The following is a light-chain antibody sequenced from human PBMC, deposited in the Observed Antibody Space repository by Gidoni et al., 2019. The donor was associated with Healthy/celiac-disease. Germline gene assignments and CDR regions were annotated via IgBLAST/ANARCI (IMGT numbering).Light chain of an antibody. CDR2: DAS. CDR3: QQRSNWPPT. J-gene: IGKJ3*01. V-gene: IGKV3-11*01. CDR1: QSVSSY. Sequence: EIVLTQSPATLSLSPGESATLSCRASQSVSSYLAWYQQKPGQAPRLLIYDASNRATGIPARFSGSGSGTDFTLTISSLGPEDFAVYYCQQRSNWPPTFGPGTKVDIK.